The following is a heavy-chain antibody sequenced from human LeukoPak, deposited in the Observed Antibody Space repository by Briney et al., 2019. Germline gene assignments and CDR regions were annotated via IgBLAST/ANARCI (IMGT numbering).Heavy chain of an antibody. CDR1: GFTFSNYA. J-gene: IGHJ6*02. V-gene: IGHV3-23*01. CDR3: ARGELTVEYYYGMDV. CDR2: ISGSDAST. Sequence: GGSLRLSCAASGFTFSNYAMSWARQAPGKGLEWVSSISGSDASTYYADSVKGRFPISRDNSKTTLYLQMNGLRAEDTAVYYCARGELTVEYYYGMDVWGHGTMVTVSS. D-gene: IGHD4-23*01.